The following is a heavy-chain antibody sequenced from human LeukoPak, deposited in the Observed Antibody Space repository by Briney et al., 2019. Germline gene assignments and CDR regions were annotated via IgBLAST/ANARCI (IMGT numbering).Heavy chain of an antibody. CDR2: ISGDGSST. CDR3: AKGGTAATFDY. Sequence: GGSLRLSCAASGFTFDDYAMHWVRHAPGKGLEWVSLISGDGSSTYYADSVKGRFTISRDNSKNSLILQMNSLRTEDTAFYYCAKGGTAATFDYWGQGTLVTVSS. D-gene: IGHD6-13*01. J-gene: IGHJ4*02. CDR1: GFTFDDYA. V-gene: IGHV3-43*02.